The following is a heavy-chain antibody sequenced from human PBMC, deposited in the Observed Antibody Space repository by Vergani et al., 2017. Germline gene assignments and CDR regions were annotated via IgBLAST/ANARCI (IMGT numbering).Heavy chain of an antibody. V-gene: IGHV4-61*02. J-gene: IGHJ1*01. Sequence: QVQLQESGPRLVRPSQTLSLTCTVSGSSISSGSFYWSWIRQTAGKGLEWMGRIYPSGSADYNPSLKGRVTMSIDTSKNQFSLRLTSVTAADTAVFYCARGGPFGDYGSWGQGTLVTVSS. D-gene: IGHD4-17*01. CDR3: ARGGPFGDYGS. CDR1: GSSISSGSFY. CDR2: IYPSGSA.